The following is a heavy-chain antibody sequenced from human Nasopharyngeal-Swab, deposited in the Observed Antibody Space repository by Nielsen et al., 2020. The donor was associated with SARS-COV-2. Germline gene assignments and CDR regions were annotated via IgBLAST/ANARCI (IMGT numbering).Heavy chain of an antibody. CDR1: GFTFNNYN. V-gene: IGHV3-21*01. D-gene: IGHD3-3*01. Sequence: GESLKISCAASGFTFNNYNFNWVRQAPGKELEWVSSISSSSYIYYADSVKGRFTISRDNAKNSLYLQMNSLRAEDTAVYYCARDGLDYDFWSAYFMDVWGQGTTVTVSS. CDR3: ARDGLDYDFWSAYFMDV. CDR2: ISSSSYI. J-gene: IGHJ6*02.